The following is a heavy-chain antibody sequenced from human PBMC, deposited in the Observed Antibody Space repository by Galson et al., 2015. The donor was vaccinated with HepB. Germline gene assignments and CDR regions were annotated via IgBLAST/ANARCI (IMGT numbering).Heavy chain of an antibody. CDR1: GYTFTSYY. CDR2: INPSGGST. Sequence: SVKVSCKASGYTFTSYYMHWVRQAPGQGLEWMGIINPSGGSTSYAQKLQGRVTMTRDTSTSTVYMELSSLRSEDTAVYYCARGYGEGEGYYYGMDVWGQGTTVTVSS. V-gene: IGHV1-46*04. D-gene: IGHD5-12*01. J-gene: IGHJ6*02. CDR3: ARGYGEGEGYYYGMDV.